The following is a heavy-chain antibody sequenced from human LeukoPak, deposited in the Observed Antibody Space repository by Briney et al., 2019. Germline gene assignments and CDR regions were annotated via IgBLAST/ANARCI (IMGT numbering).Heavy chain of an antibody. V-gene: IGHV3-23*01. CDR3: AKSEDSWTPDPNYFDY. J-gene: IGHJ4*02. Sequence: GGSLRLSCAASGLTFSSYAMSWVRQAPGKGLGWVSAISGSGGSTYYADYVKGRFTISRDNSKNTLYLQMNSLRAEDTAVYYCAKSEDSWTPDPNYFDYWGQGTLVTVSS. CDR2: ISGSGGST. CDR1: GLTFSSYA. D-gene: IGHD1-14*01.